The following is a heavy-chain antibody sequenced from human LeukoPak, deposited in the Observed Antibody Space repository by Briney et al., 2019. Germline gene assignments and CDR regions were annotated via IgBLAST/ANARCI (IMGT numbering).Heavy chain of an antibody. D-gene: IGHD2-2*01. CDR1: GFTFSRYW. Sequence: GGSLRLSCAASGFTFSRYWMTWVRQAPGKGLEWVANIKEDGSDRYYVDSVKGRFTISRDNAKNSLHLQMNSLRAEDTAVYYCARDFTIDYWGQGTLVTVSS. CDR3: ARDFTIDY. V-gene: IGHV3-7*01. CDR2: IKEDGSDR. J-gene: IGHJ4*02.